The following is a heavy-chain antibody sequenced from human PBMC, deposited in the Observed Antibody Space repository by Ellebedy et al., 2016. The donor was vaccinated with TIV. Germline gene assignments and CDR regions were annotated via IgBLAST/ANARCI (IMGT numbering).Heavy chain of an antibody. J-gene: IGHJ4*02. Sequence: GGSLRLSXAASGFTFSSYWMHWVRQAPGKGLVWVSRINSDGSSTSYADSVKGRFTISRDNSKNTLYLQMNSLRAEDTAVYYCARDNLWFGAAEYYFDYWGQGTLVTVSS. CDR1: GFTFSSYW. CDR3: ARDNLWFGAAEYYFDY. CDR2: INSDGSST. D-gene: IGHD3-10*01. V-gene: IGHV3-74*01.